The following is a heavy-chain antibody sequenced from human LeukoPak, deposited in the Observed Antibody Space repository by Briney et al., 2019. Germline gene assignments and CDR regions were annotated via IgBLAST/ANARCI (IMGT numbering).Heavy chain of an antibody. CDR1: GGTFNSYA. D-gene: IGHD3-10*01. J-gene: IGHJ6*03. Sequence: GASVKVSCKASGGTFNSYAISWVRQAPGQGLEWMGGIIPIFGTANYAQKFQGRVTITADESTSTAYMELSSLRSEDTAVYYCARELEYYYGSGSYFRYYYYYMDVWGKGTTVTVSS. CDR3: ARELEYYYGSGSYFRYYYYYMDV. CDR2: IIPIFGTA. V-gene: IGHV1-69*01.